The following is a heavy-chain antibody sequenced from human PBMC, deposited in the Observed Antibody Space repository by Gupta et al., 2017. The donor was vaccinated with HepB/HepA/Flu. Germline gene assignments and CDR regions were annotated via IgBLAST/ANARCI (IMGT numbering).Heavy chain of an antibody. D-gene: IGHD1-26*01. CDR3: ARGIVGSTYNWFDP. CDR1: GYTFTNYD. Sequence: QVQLVQSGAEVKKPGASVKVSCKTSGYTFTNYDINWVRQATGQGLEWMGWMSPNTGNTDYAQKFRGRVTMTRNTSISTAYMELNSLRSEDTAVYYCARGIVGSTYNWFDPWGQGTLVTVS. CDR2: MSPNTGNT. V-gene: IGHV1-8*01. J-gene: IGHJ5*02.